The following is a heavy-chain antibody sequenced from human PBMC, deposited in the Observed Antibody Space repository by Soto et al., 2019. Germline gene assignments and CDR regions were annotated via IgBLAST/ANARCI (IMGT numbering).Heavy chain of an antibody. Sequence: GGSLRLSCAASGFTFNNYWIHWVRQGPGKGLVWVSRFNSDGSNTNYADSVKGRFTISRDNAKNTVYLQMNSLRAEDTAVYYCARGARGFFYMDVWGKGTTVTVSS. J-gene: IGHJ6*03. V-gene: IGHV3-74*01. CDR2: FNSDGSNT. CDR3: ARGARGFFYMDV. D-gene: IGHD3-10*01. CDR1: GFTFNNYW.